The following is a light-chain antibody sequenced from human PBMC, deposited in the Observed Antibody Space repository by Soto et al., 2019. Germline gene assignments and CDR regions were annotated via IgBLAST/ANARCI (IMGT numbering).Light chain of an antibody. J-gene: IGKJ5*01. CDR1: QGVSTY. CDR3: QQLNSYHT. CDR2: AAS. V-gene: IGKV1-9*01. Sequence: IKLTQSPSSLTASVGDRVTTTCRASQGVSTYLAWYQQKPGKAPKLLIYAASTLQSGVPSRFSGSGSGTDFTLPLSSLQPEDFATYYCQQLNSYHTFGEGTRLQIK.